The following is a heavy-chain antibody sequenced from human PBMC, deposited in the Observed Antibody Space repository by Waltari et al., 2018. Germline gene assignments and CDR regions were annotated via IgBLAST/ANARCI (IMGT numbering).Heavy chain of an antibody. CDR2: IYYSGST. D-gene: IGHD1-26*01. Sequence: QLQLQESGPGLVKPSETLSLTCTVSGGSISSSSYYWGWIRQPPGEGLEWIGSIYYSGSTYYNPSLKSRVTISVDTSKNQFSLKLSSVTAADTAVYYCATPSGSYYFDYWGQGTLVTVSS. CDR1: GGSISSSSYY. J-gene: IGHJ4*02. CDR3: ATPSGSYYFDY. V-gene: IGHV4-39*01.